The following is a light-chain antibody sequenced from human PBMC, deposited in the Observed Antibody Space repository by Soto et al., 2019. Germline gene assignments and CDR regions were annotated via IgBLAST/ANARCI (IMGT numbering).Light chain of an antibody. CDR3: SSYTSSSTVV. CDR2: NVR. J-gene: IGLJ2*01. Sequence: QSALTQPASVSGSPGQSITNSCTGTSSDVGGYDYVSWYQQHPGKAPKLMIYNVRNRPSGVSNRFSGSKAGNTASLTISGLQAEDEAAYYCSSYTSSSTVVFGGGTKPTVL. V-gene: IGLV2-14*01. CDR1: SSDVGGYDY.